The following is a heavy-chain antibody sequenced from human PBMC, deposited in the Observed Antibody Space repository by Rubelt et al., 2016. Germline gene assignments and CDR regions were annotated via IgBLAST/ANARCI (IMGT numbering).Heavy chain of an antibody. D-gene: IGHD5-18*01. V-gene: IGHV4-4*02. Sequence: VQLLESGGDLVQPGGSLRLACAASGFTLNTYAMSWVRQAPGKGLEWIGEINHSGSTNYNPSLKSRVTISVDTSKNQFSLKLSSVTAAETAVYYCARDLGQDVGYSYGYDYWGQGTLVTVSS. CDR1: GFTLNTYAM. CDR3: ARDLGQDVGYSYGYDY. CDR2: INHSGST. J-gene: IGHJ4*02.